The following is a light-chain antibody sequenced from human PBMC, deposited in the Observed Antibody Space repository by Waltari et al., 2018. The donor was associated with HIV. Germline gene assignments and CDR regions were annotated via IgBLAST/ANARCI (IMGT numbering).Light chain of an antibody. CDR3: QSYDSSLSGSV. V-gene: IGLV1-40*01. CDR1: SYKIGAGYD. Sequence: QSVLTQPPSVSGAPGQRVTISCTGSSYKIGAGYDVHWYQQLPGTAPKLLIYGNSNRPSGVPDRFSGSKSGTSASLAITGLQAEYEADYYCQSYDSSLSGSVFGGGTKLTVL. CDR2: GNS. J-gene: IGLJ2*01.